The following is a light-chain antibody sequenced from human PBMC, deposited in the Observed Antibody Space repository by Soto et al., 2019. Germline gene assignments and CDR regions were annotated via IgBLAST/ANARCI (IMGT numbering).Light chain of an antibody. V-gene: IGKV3-11*01. Sequence: EIVLTQSPATLSLSPGERATLSCRASQSISSYLAWYQQKPGQAPRRLIYDAYKRATGIPARFSGSGSGADFTLTISSLETEDFAVYYCQHRDNWPPGATFGGGTKVEIK. CDR2: DAY. J-gene: IGKJ4*01. CDR3: QHRDNWPPGAT. CDR1: QSISSY.